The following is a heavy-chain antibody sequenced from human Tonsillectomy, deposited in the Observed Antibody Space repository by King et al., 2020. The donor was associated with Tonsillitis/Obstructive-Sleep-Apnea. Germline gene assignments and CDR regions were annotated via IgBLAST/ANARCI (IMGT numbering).Heavy chain of an antibody. Sequence: VQLVESGGGVGQPGRFLRLFCAASGFTFSNYDMHWVRQAPGKGREWVAVIWYDGTNIIYSDSVSARFTFSRDNSKNQLYLQTNSLRAEDTAVYYCARGLVIDLWGQGTLVTVSS. CDR2: IWYDGTNI. D-gene: IGHD2-21*01. CDR3: ARGLVIDL. CDR1: GFTFSNYD. J-gene: IGHJ4*02. V-gene: IGHV3-33*01.